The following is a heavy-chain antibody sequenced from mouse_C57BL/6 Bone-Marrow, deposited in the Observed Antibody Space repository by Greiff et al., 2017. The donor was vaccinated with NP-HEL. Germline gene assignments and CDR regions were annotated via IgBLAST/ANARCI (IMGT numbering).Heavy chain of an antibody. CDR1: GYTFTSYW. CDR3: AREYGNYLGDFDY. J-gene: IGHJ2*01. Sequence: QVQLQQPGAELVKPGASVKLSCKASGYTFTSYWMQWVKQRPGQGLEWIGEIDPSDSYTNYNQKFKGKATLTVDTSSSTAYMQLSSLTSEDSAVYYGAREYGNYLGDFDYWGQGTTLTVSS. D-gene: IGHD2-10*02. CDR2: IDPSDSYT. V-gene: IGHV1-50*01.